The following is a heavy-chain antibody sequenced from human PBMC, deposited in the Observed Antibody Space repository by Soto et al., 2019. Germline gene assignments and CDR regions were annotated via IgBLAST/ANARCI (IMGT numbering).Heavy chain of an antibody. CDR2: IYYSGST. V-gene: IGHV4-59*01. CDR3: AREGSYKNYYYYGMDV. J-gene: IGHJ6*02. CDR1: GGSISSYY. Sequence: ASETLSLTCTVSGGSISSYYWSWIRQPPGKGLERIGYIYYSGSTNYNPSLKSRVTISVDTSKNQFSLKLSSVTAADTALYYCAREGSYKNYYYYGMDVWGQGTTVTVS. D-gene: IGHD2-15*01.